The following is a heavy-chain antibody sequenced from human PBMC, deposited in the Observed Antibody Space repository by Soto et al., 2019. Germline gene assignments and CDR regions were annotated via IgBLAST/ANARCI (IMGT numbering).Heavy chain of an antibody. D-gene: IGHD3-3*01. CDR2: ISAYNGNT. CDR1: GYTFTSYG. Sequence: EASVKVSCKASGYTFTSYGISWVRQAPGQGLEWMGWISAYNGNTNYAQKLQGRVTMTTDTSTSTAYMELRSLRSDDTAVYYCARVEMDYDFWSGGFDPWGQGTLVTVSS. J-gene: IGHJ5*02. V-gene: IGHV1-18*04. CDR3: ARVEMDYDFWSGGFDP.